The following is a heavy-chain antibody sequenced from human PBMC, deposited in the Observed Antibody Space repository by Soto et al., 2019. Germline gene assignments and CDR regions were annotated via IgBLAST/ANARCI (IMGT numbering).Heavy chain of an antibody. CDR1: GFTFSDYY. D-gene: IGHD1-26*01. CDR2: SRNKANSYSI. V-gene: IGHV3-72*01. Sequence: EVQLVESGGGLVQPGGSLRLSCAVSGFTFSDYYMDWVRQAPGKGLEWVGLSRNKANSYSIEYAASVKDRFTISRDDSKNSLYLQMNSLKTEDTAVYYCARYSGSYRRALDIWGQGTMVTVSS. CDR3: ARYSGSYRRALDI. J-gene: IGHJ3*02.